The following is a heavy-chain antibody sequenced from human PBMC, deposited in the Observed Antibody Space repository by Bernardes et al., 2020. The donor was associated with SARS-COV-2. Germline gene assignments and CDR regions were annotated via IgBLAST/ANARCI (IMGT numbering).Heavy chain of an antibody. CDR2: IKQDGSEK. CDR3: ARGAGWEGMDV. CDR1: KFTFSSYW. J-gene: IGHJ6*02. V-gene: IGHV3-7*04. D-gene: IGHD1-26*01. Sequence: LRLSCAASKFTFSSYWMSWVRQAPGKGLEWVANIKQDGSEKYYVDSVKGRFTISRDNAKNSLYLQMNSLRAEDTAVYYCARGAGWEGMDVWGQGTTVTVSS.